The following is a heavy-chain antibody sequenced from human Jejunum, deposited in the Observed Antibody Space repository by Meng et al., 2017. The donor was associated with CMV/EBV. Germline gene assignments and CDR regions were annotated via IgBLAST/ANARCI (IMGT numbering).Heavy chain of an antibody. D-gene: IGHD6-13*01. V-gene: IGHV3-30*02. CDR1: GLTFGNYA. CDR2: IRYDSYNK. J-gene: IGHJ4*02. CDR3: AKSVMAADGTRGFDY. Sequence: GLTFGNYAMHWVRQAPGKGLEWVAFIRYDSYNKYYVDSVKGRFTISRDNAKNSLFLQMNSLRAEDTAVYYCAKSVMAADGTRGFDYWGQGTLVTVSS.